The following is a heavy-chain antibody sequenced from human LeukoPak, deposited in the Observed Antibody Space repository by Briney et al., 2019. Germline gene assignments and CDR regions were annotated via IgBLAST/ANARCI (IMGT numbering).Heavy chain of an antibody. Sequence: GGSLRLSCAPPGFTFSNYYMRCVRQAPGKGLECVCNMRQVATAVFYVDSLKCLFTVSRDNTNTTEYVQMRSLIVENTAVYYGARWNHDSGAWGLDFWGQGTLVTVSS. CDR2: MRQVATAV. CDR3: ARWNHDSGAWGLDF. D-gene: IGHD3-22*01. J-gene: IGHJ4*02. V-gene: IGHV3-7*04. CDR1: GFTFSNYY.